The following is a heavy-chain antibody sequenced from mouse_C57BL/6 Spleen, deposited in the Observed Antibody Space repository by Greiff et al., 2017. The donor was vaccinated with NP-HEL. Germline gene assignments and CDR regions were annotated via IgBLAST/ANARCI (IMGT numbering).Heavy chain of an antibody. CDR2: ISGGGGNT. D-gene: IGHD2-3*01. J-gene: IGHJ1*03. Sequence: EVQGVESGGGLVKPGGSLKLSCAASGFTFSSYTMSWVRQTPEKRLEWVATISGGGGNTYYPDSVKGRFTISRDNAKNTLYLQMSSLRSEDTALYDCARQDGYGYFDVWGTGTTVTVSS. V-gene: IGHV5-9*01. CDR3: ARQDGYGYFDV. CDR1: GFTFSSYT.